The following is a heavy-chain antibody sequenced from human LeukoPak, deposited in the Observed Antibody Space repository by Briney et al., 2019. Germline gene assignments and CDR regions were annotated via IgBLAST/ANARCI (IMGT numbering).Heavy chain of an antibody. CDR1: GYTFTGYY. D-gene: IGHD3-3*01. J-gene: IGHJ5*02. CDR2: INPNSGGT. CDR3: ARVPITQRFLEWSQSVDWFDP. Sequence: ASVKVSCKASGYTFTGYYMHWVRQAPGQGLEWMGWINPNSGGTNYAQKFQGRVTMTRDTSISTAYMELSRLRSDDTAVYYCARVPITQRFLEWSQSVDWFDPWGQGTLVTVSS. V-gene: IGHV1-2*02.